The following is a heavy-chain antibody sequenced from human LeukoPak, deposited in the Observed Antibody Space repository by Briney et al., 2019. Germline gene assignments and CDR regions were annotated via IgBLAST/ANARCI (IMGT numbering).Heavy chain of an antibody. D-gene: IGHD4-17*01. V-gene: IGHV4-59*01. CDR2: IYYSGST. Sequence: SETLSFTCTVSGGSISSYYWSWIRQPPGKGLEWIGYIYYSGSTNYNPSLKSRVTISVDTSKNQFSLKLSSVTAADTAVYYCAGGNGDYYFDYWGQGTLVTVSS. CDR1: GGSISSYY. J-gene: IGHJ4*02. CDR3: AGGNGDYYFDY.